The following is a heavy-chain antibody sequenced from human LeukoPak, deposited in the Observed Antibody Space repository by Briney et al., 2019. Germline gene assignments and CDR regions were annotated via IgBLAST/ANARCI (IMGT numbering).Heavy chain of an antibody. J-gene: IGHJ4*02. V-gene: IGHV3-74*01. CDR2: INTDGTVT. Sequence: GGSLRLSCAASGFTFSKNWMLWVRQAPGKGLESVSRINTDGTVTTYADSVKGRFTVSRDNADNTMFLQMNSVRDEDTAVYYCATEQWLAPPPDSWGQGTPVTVSS. CDR3: ATEQWLAPPPDS. D-gene: IGHD6-19*01. CDR1: GFTFSKNW.